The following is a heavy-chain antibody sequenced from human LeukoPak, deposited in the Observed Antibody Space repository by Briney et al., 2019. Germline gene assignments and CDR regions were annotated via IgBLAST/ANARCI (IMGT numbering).Heavy chain of an antibody. CDR3: ARRYCSGGSCYGDY. J-gene: IGHJ4*02. V-gene: IGHV4-59*08. CDR2: IYYSGST. Sequence: SEALSLTCTVSGGSISSYYWSWIRQPPGKGLEWIGYIYYSGSTNYNPSLKSRVTISVDTSKNQFSLKLSSVTAADTAVYYCARRYCSGGSCYGDYWGQGTLVTVSS. CDR1: GGSISSYY. D-gene: IGHD2-15*01.